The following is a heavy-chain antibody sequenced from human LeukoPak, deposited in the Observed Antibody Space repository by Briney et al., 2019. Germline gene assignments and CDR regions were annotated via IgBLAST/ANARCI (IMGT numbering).Heavy chain of an antibody. CDR1: DSTLRTFA. V-gene: IGHV3-48*01. Sequence: PGGSLRLSCAASDSTLRTFAISWVRRPPGRGLERVSHVSGSSSTIYYADSVKGRFTISRDNAKNSLYLQMNSLRAEDTAVYYCARKWEFDYWGQGTLVTVSS. J-gene: IGHJ4*02. CDR3: ARKWEFDY. D-gene: IGHD1-26*01. CDR2: VSGSSSTI.